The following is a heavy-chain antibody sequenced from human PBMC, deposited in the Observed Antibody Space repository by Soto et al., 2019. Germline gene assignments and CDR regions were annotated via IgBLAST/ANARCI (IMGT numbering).Heavy chain of an antibody. CDR3: AKDIGWTTVAPGGDY. D-gene: IGHD4-17*01. V-gene: IGHV3-9*01. CDR2: ISWNSGSI. CDR1: GFTFDDYA. Sequence: DVQLVESGGGLVQPGRSLRLSCAASGFTFDDYAMHWVRQAPGKGLEWVSGISWNSGSIGYADSVKGRFTISRDNAKNSLYLQMNSLRAEDTALYYCAKDIGWTTVAPGGDYWGQGTLVTVSS. J-gene: IGHJ4*02.